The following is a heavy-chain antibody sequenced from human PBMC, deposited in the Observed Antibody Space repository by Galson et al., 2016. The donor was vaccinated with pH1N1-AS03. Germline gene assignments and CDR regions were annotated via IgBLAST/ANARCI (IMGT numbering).Heavy chain of an antibody. Sequence: SLRLSCATSGFTFSSYGMTWVRQAPGKGLEWVSGISVTGGSTYYADSVKGRFTISRDHSKNTLYLQMSSLRAEDTAGYYCAKDRSSWPPGWGSVDSWGQGTLVTVSS. D-gene: IGHD6-13*01. CDR2: ISVTGGST. CDR3: AKDRSSWPPGWGSVDS. J-gene: IGHJ4*02. CDR1: GFTFSSYG. V-gene: IGHV3-23*01.